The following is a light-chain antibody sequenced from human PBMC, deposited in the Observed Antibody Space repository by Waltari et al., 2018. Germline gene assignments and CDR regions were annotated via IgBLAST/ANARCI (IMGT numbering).Light chain of an antibody. CDR2: TAS. V-gene: IGKV1D-12*01. Sequence: DIQMTQSPSSVSASVGDRVTITCRASQGIGRWLAWYQQKPGKAPNLLIFTASNLQSGVPSRFSVSGSGSDYSLTISNLQPEECATYFCQQGKSFPFTFGGGTTVEIK. CDR3: QQGKSFPFT. J-gene: IGKJ4*01. CDR1: QGIGRW.